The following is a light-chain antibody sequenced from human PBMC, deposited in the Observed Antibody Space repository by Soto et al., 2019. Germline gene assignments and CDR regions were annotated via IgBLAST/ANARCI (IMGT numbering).Light chain of an antibody. V-gene: IGLV2-14*01. CDR1: SSDVGGYRY. Sequence: QSALTQPASVSGSPGQSITISCTGTSSDVGGYRYVSWYQQHPGKAPELMIYEVSNRPSRVSNRFSGSKSGNTASLTISGLQAEDEAYYYCSSYTNTITLVFGTGTKVTVL. J-gene: IGLJ1*01. CDR3: SSYTNTITLV. CDR2: EVS.